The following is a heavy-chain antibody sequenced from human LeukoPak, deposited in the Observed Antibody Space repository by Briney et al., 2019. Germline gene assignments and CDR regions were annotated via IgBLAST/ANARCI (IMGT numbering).Heavy chain of an antibody. CDR1: GFTFGSYG. J-gene: IGHJ6*03. V-gene: IGHV3-30*02. D-gene: IGHD6-13*01. CDR3: AKDKGSSWSYYYYMDV. CDR2: IRYDGSNK. Sequence: GGSLRLSCAASGFTFGSYGMHWVRQAPGKGLEWVAFIRYDGSNKYYADSVKGRFTISRDNSKNTLYLQMNSLRAEDTAVYYCAKDKGSSWSYYYYMDVWGKGTTVTVSS.